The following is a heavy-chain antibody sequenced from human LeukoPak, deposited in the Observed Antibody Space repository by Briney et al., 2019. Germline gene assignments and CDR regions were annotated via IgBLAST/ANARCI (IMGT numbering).Heavy chain of an antibody. D-gene: IGHD7-27*01. Sequence: PGGSLRLSCAASGFTFSNAWMNWVRQAPGKGLEWVGRIKSKTDGGTTDYAAPVKGRFTISRDGSKHTLYLQVNSLKTEDTALYYCTTGNWGSFSYWGQGTLVTVSS. CDR2: IKSKTDGGTT. V-gene: IGHV3-15*01. CDR1: GFTFSNAW. J-gene: IGHJ4*02. CDR3: TTGNWGSFSY.